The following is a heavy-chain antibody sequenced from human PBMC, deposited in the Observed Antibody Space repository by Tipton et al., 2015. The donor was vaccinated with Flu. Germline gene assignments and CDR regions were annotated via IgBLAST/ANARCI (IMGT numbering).Heavy chain of an antibody. J-gene: IGHJ6*02. CDR3: AREKDILTGLSGMDV. CDR1: GGSISSSSYY. CDR2: IYYSGST. V-gene: IGHV4-39*07. D-gene: IGHD3-9*01. Sequence: TLSLTCTVSGGSISSSSYYWGWIRQPPGKGLEWIGSIYYSGSTYYNPSLKSRVTISVDTSKNQVSLILTSVTAADTAVYYCAREKDILTGLSGMDVWGQGTTVTVSS.